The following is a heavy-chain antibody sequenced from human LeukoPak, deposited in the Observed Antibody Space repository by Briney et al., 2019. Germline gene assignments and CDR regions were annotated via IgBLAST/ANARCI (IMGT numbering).Heavy chain of an antibody. CDR1: GYSFTSYW. CDR3: ARSGSGSYYHQDYYGMDV. Sequence: GESLKISCKGSGYSFTSYWISWVRQMPGKSLEWMGIIYPGDSDTRYSPSFQGQVTISANKSISTAYLQRSSLKASDTAMYYCARSGSGSYYHQDYYGMDVWGQGTTVTVSS. CDR2: IYPGDSDT. J-gene: IGHJ6*02. D-gene: IGHD3-10*01. V-gene: IGHV5-51*01.